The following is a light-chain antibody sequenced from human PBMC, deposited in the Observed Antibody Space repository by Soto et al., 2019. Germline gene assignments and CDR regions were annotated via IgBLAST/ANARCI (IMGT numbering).Light chain of an antibody. CDR3: QQYYTYPFT. CDR1: QGINNY. CDR2: AAS. V-gene: IGKV1-16*01. J-gene: IGKJ3*01. Sequence: DIRMTQSPSSLSASVGDRVTITCRASQGINNYLAWFQQKPGNAPKSLIYAASILQSGVPSRFSGSGSGTDFTRTISSLQPEDFATYYCQQYYTYPFTFGPGNTVDIK.